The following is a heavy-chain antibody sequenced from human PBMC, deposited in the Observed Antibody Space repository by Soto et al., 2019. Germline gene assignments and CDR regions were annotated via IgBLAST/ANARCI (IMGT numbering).Heavy chain of an antibody. CDR3: ATFGPTLFEWSNTFSSFDI. D-gene: IGHD3-9*01. J-gene: IGHJ3*02. CDR1: GYSFTSYW. CDR2: IDPSDSYT. V-gene: IGHV5-10-1*01. Sequence: PGESLKISCKGSGYSFTSYWLSWVRQMPGKGLEWMGRIDPSDSYTNYSPSFQGHVTISADKSISTAYLQWSSLKASDTAMYYCATFGPTLFEWSNTFSSFDIWGQGTMVTVSS.